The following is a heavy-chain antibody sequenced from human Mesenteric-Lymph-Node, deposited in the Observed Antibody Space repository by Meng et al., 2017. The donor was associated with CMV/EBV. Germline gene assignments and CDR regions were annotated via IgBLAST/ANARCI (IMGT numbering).Heavy chain of an antibody. CDR2: INHSGST. J-gene: IGHJ5*02. Sequence: SETLSLTCAVYGGSFSGYYWSWTRQPPGKGLEWIEEINHSGSTNYNPSLKSRVTISVDTSKNQFSLKLSSVTAADTAVYYCARGLVPNYDFWSLEKWFDPWGQGTLVTVSS. CDR1: GGSFSGYY. V-gene: IGHV4-34*01. D-gene: IGHD3-3*01. CDR3: ARGLVPNYDFWSLEKWFDP.